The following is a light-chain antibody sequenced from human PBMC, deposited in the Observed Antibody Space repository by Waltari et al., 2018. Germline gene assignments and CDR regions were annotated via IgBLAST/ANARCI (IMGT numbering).Light chain of an antibody. V-gene: IGLV3-19*01. Sequence: SSELTQDSPVFVALGQTVGFKCPGDILRVFYGNWCRQKPGQAPTLVIYGKNNRPSGVPDRFSASSSGNTASLTISGAQADDEAVYYCGSRDMNGAVIFGGGTKLTVL. CDR2: GKN. CDR1: ILRVFY. J-gene: IGLJ2*01. CDR3: GSRDMNGAVI.